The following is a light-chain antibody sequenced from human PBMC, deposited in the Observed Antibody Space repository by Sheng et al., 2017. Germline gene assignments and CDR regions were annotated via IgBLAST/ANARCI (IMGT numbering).Light chain of an antibody. V-gene: IGLV3-1*01. CDR1: KLGERY. CDR3: QAWDSSTYV. J-gene: IGLJ1*01. CDR2: QDN. Sequence: SYALTQSPSVSVSPGQTATITCSADKLGERYTSWYQQKPGQSPLLVIYQDNKRPSGIPERFSGSNSGNTATLTISGTQAMDEADYYCQAWDSSTYVFGTGTKVTVL.